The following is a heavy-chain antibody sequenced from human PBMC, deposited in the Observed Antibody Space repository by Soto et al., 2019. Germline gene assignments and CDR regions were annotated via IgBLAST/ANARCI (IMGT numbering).Heavy chain of an antibody. V-gene: IGHV4-39*01. CDR1: GGSISSSSYY. CDR2: IYYSGST. D-gene: IGHD6-13*01. J-gene: IGHJ6*02. CDR3: ARVHSSSWYEFYYYYYGMDV. Sequence: SETLSLTCTVSGGSISSSSYYWGWIRQPPGKGLEWIGSIYYSGSTYYNPSLKSRVTISVDTSEDQFSLKLSSVTAADTAVYYCARVHSSSWYEFYYYYYGMDVWGQGTTVTVSS.